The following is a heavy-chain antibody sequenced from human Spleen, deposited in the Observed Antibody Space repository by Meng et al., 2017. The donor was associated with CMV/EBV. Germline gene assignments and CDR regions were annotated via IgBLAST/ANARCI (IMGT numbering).Heavy chain of an antibody. Sequence: GGSLRLSCAASGFTFSSFGMHWVRQAPGKGLEWVAFIPYDGSNKYYSDSVKGRFTISRDNSKNTLYLRMNSLRPEDTAVYYCAKEGHEYCSSLSCYTAFDYWGQGTLVTVSS. CDR2: IPYDGSNK. CDR3: AKEGHEYCSSLSCYTAFDY. D-gene: IGHD2-2*02. V-gene: IGHV3-30*02. CDR1: GFTFSSFG. J-gene: IGHJ4*02.